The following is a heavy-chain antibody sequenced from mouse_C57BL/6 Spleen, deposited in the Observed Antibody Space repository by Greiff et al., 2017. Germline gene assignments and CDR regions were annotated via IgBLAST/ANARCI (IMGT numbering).Heavy chain of an antibody. D-gene: IGHD1-1*01. CDR2: IWTGGGT. V-gene: IGHV2-9-1*01. CDR3: ARRAVVAGDYYAMDY. J-gene: IGHJ4*01. CDR1: GFSLTSYA. Sequence: QVQLQQSGPGLVAPSQSLSITCTVSGFSLTSYAISWVRQPPGKGLEWLGVIWTGGGTNYNSALKSRLSISKDNSKSQVFLKMNSLQTDDTARYYCARRAVVAGDYYAMDYWGQGTSVTVSS.